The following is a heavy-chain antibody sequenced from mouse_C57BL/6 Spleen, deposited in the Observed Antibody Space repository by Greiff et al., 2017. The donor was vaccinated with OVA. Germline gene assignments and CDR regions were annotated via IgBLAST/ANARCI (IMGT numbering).Heavy chain of an antibody. J-gene: IGHJ3*01. D-gene: IGHD1-1*01. CDR3: TSITTVVATPFAY. V-gene: IGHV1-15*01. CDR1: GYTFPDYE. CDR2: IDPETGST. Sequence: VQLQQSGAELVRPGASVTLSCKASGYTFPDYEMHRVKQTPVHGLGWVGAIDPETGSTVYNQKFKGKAILTADKSTSTGYMELRSLTSEDSAVYYCTSITTVVATPFAYWGQGTLVTVSA.